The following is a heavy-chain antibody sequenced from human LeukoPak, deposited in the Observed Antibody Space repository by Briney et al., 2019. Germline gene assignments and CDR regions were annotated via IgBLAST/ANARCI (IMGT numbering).Heavy chain of an antibody. CDR2: ITGSGDST. V-gene: IGHV3-23*01. Sequence: GGSRRLSCAASGFTFSSNVMNWVRQAPGKGLEWVSGITGSGDSTYYADSVKGRFTISRDNSKNTVYLQMNSLRVEDTAVYHCGKERYGSSSVVDYWGHGTLVTVSS. CDR1: GFTFSSNV. CDR3: GKERYGSSSVVDY. J-gene: IGHJ4*01. D-gene: IGHD6-6*01.